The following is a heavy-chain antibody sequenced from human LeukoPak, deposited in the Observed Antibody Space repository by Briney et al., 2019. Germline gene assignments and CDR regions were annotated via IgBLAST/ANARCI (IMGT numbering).Heavy chain of an antibody. Sequence: GASVKVSCKASGYTFTSYDINWVRQATGQGLEWMGWMNPNSGNTGYAQKFQGRVTITRNTSISTAYMELSSLRSEDTAVYYCARAPIAAAGTGYYYYYYMDVWGKGTTVTVSS. CDR2: MNPNSGNT. J-gene: IGHJ6*03. D-gene: IGHD6-13*01. CDR3: ARAPIAAAGTGYYYYYYMDV. CDR1: GYTFTSYD. V-gene: IGHV1-8*03.